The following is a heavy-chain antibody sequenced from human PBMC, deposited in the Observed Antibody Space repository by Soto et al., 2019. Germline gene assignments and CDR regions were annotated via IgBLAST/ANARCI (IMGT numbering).Heavy chain of an antibody. CDR1: GGSISSKSYS. CDR2: FYYSENT. Sequence: PSETLSLTCSVSGGSISSKSYSWGWIRQPPGKGLEWIGTFYYSENTYYNPSLKSRVTISVDTSKNQVSLKLSSVTAADTAVYICVSGSASVGFDNWGQEALVTVSS. J-gene: IGHJ4*02. D-gene: IGHD3-10*01. V-gene: IGHV4-39*01. CDR3: VSGSASVGFDN.